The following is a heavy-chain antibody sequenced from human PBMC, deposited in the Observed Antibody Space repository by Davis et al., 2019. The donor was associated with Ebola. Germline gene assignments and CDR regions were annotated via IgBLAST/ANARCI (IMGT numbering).Heavy chain of an antibody. D-gene: IGHD6-19*01. Sequence: AASVKVSCKASGGTFSSYAISWVRQAPGQRLEWMGWINAGNGNTKYSQKFQGRVTITRDTSASTAYMELSSLRSEDTAVYYCARDLGQWLVLGAFDIWGQGTMVTVSS. J-gene: IGHJ3*02. V-gene: IGHV1-3*01. CDR1: GGTFSSYA. CDR2: INAGNGNT. CDR3: ARDLGQWLVLGAFDI.